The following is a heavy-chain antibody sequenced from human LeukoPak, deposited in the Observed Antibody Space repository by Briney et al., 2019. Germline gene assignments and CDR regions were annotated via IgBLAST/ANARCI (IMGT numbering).Heavy chain of an antibody. CDR1: GFTFSSYW. J-gene: IGHJ6*04. D-gene: IGHD3-10*01. CDR3: ARAGRFGVFLDYYGMDV. V-gene: IGHV3-7*03. Sequence: GGSLGLSCAASGFTFSSYWMSWVRQAPGKGLEWVANIKQDGSEKYYVDSVKGRITISRDNAKNSLYLRMNSLRAEDTAVYYCARAGRFGVFLDYYGMDVWGKGTTVTVSS. CDR2: IKQDGSEK.